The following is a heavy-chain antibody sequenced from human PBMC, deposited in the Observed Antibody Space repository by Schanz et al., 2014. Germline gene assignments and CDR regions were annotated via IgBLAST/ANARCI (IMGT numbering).Heavy chain of an antibody. V-gene: IGHV1-69*08. Sequence: QVQLVQSGAEVKKPGSSVKVSCKASGGTFSTYTISWVRQAPGQGLEWMGRIIPILGIANYAQKFQGRVTITADKSTFTAYMDVSSLRSEDTAVYYCARDRGHVEQLVLEWYYAMDVWGQGTTVAVSS. J-gene: IGHJ6*02. CDR2: IIPILGIA. D-gene: IGHD6-6*01. CDR3: ARDRGHVEQLVLEWYYAMDV. CDR1: GGTFSTYT.